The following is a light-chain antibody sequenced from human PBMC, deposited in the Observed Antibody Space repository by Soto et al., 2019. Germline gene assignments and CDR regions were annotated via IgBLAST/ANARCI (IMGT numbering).Light chain of an antibody. CDR3: SSYTSSSTRV. Sequence: QSALTQPASVSGSPGQSITISCTGTSSEVGGYNYVSWYQQHPGKSPELMIYDVSNRPSGVSNRFSGSKSGNTASLTISALQAEDEADYYCSSYTSSSTRVFGGGTKLTVL. V-gene: IGLV2-14*01. CDR2: DVS. J-gene: IGLJ2*01. CDR1: SSEVGGYNY.